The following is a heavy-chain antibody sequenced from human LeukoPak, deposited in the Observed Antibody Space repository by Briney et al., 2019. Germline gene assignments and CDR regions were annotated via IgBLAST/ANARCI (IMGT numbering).Heavy chain of an antibody. V-gene: IGHV1-2*02. J-gene: IGHJ4*02. CDR2: MNPNSGGT. CDR1: GYTFTSYD. CDR3: ARDLESNFDY. Sequence: GASVKVSCKASGYTFTSYDINWVRQATGQGLEWMGWMNPNSGGTNYAQKFQGRVTMTRDTSISTAYMELSRLRSDDTAVYYCARDLESNFDYWGQGTLVTVSS.